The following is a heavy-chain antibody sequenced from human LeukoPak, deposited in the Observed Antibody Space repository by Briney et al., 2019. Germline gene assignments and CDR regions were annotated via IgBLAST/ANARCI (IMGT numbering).Heavy chain of an antibody. V-gene: IGHV1-46*01. D-gene: IGHD6-19*01. Sequence: VASVKVSRKASGYTFTSYYMHWVRQAPGPGLEWMGIINPSGGSTSYAQKFQGRVTITADKSTSTAYMELSSLRSEDTAVYYCARDGSSGWYTYYFDYWGQGTLITVSS. J-gene: IGHJ4*02. CDR2: INPSGGST. CDR1: GYTFTSYY. CDR3: ARDGSSGWYTYYFDY.